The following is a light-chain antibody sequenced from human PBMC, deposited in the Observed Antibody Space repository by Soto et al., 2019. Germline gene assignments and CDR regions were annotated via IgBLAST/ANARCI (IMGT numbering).Light chain of an antibody. J-gene: IGKJ1*01. CDR1: QTISSW. Sequence: DIQMTQSPSTLSASVGDRVTITCRASQTISSWLAWYQQKPGKAPKLLIYKASTLESGVPSRFSGSGSGTDFTLTVTSLQPEDFATYYCQQYSYYATFGQGTQVEIK. CDR2: KAS. CDR3: QQYSYYAT. V-gene: IGKV1-5*03.